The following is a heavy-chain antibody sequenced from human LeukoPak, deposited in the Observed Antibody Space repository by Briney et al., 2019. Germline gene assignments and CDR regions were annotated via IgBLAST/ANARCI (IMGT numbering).Heavy chain of an antibody. D-gene: IGHD5-18*01. CDR2: MNPNNGNT. J-gene: IGHJ4*02. CDR3: ARGIGGYSYGNVDY. CDR1: GHTFTSYD. Sequence: ASVKVSCKASGHTFTSYDINWVRQATGQGLEWMGWMNPNNGNTGYAQKFQGRVTMTRDTSISTAYMELSSLRSEDTAVYYCARGIGGYSYGNVDYWGQGTLVTVSS. V-gene: IGHV1-8*01.